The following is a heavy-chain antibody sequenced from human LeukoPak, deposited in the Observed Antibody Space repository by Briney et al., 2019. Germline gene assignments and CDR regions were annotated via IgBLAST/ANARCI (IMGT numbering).Heavy chain of an antibody. CDR3: SRGDSGWYSRFDN. CDR2: ISYDGSNK. Sequence: GGSLRLSCAASGFTFSSYAMSWVRQAPGKGLEWVAVISYDGSNKYYADSVKGRFTITRDNSKNTLYLQMNSLRAEDTAVYYCSRGDSGWYSRFDNGGQEPLVTVSS. CDR1: GFTFSSYA. D-gene: IGHD6-19*01. J-gene: IGHJ4*02. V-gene: IGHV3-30*04.